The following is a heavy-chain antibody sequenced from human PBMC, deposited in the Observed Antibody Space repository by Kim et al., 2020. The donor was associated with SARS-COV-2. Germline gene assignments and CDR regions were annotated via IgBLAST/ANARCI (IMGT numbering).Heavy chain of an antibody. CDR3: ARGAPGESSKYFQH. D-gene: IGHD3-16*02. Sequence: SETLSLTCAVYSGSFSGYYWTWIRQPPGKGLEWIGEINHSGSANYNPSLKSRVTISVDTSKNQFSLKLSSVTAADTAVYYCARGAPGESSKYFQHWGQGTLVTVSS. J-gene: IGHJ1*01. CDR1: SGSFSGYY. CDR2: INHSGSA. V-gene: IGHV4-34*01.